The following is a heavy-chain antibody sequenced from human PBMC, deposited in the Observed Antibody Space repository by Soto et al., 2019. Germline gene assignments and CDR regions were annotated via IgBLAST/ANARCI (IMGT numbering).Heavy chain of an antibody. Sequence: ESLKISCAASGFTFDDYTMHWVRQAPGKGLEWVSLISWDGGITYYADSVKGRFTISRDNSKNSLYLQMNSLRTEDTALYYCAKGGSSYYFDYWGQGTLVTVSS. J-gene: IGHJ4*02. CDR2: ISWDGGIT. V-gene: IGHV3-43*01. CDR1: GFTFDDYT. D-gene: IGHD2-15*01. CDR3: AKGGSSYYFDY.